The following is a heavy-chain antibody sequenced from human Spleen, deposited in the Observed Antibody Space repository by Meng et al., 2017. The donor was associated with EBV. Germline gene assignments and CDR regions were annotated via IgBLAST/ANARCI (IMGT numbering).Heavy chain of an antibody. J-gene: IGHJ5*02. CDR3: ARVSTTGWHDSFDP. V-gene: IGHV1-2*06. Sequence: QGQLVQSGAEVKKPGASVEVSCKASGYIFPGYYMHWVRQAPGQGLEWMGRINPNSGDTNYAQKFQGRVTMTRDKSISTAYLELSGLRSDDTSIYYCARVSTTGWHDSFDPWGQGTLVTVSS. CDR1: GYIFPGYY. D-gene: IGHD1-1*01. CDR2: INPNSGDT.